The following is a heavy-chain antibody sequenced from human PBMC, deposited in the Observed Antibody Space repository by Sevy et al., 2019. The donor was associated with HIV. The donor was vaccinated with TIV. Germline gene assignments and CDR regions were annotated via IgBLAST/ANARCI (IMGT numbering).Heavy chain of an antibody. CDR1: GGSFSGYY. J-gene: IGHJ5*02. D-gene: IGHD2-2*01. CDR2: INHSGST. Sequence: SETLSLTCAVYGGSFSGYYWSWIRQPPGKGLEWIGEINHSGSTNYNPSLKSRVTISVDTSKNQFSLKLSSVTAADTAVYHCARGLLNDCSSTSCYYRVNWFDPWGQGTLVTVSS. CDR3: ARGLLNDCSSTSCYYRVNWFDP. V-gene: IGHV4-34*01.